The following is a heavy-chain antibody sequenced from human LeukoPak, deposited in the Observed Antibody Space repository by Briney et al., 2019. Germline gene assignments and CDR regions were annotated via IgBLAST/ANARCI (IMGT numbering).Heavy chain of an antibody. D-gene: IGHD3-10*01. Sequence: LSLTCAVYGGSFSGYYWSWIRQPPGKGLEWVSGISWNSGSIGYADSVKGRFTISRDNAKNSLYLQMNSLRAEDTALYYCAKDSGSGRLDYWGQGTLVTVSS. CDR2: ISWNSGSI. CDR3: AKDSGSGRLDY. CDR1: GGSFSGYY. V-gene: IGHV3-9*01. J-gene: IGHJ4*02.